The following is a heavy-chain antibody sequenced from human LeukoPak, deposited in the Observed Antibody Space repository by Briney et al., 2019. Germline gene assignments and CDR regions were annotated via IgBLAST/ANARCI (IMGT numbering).Heavy chain of an antibody. CDR2: IYPGDSDT. CDR1: GDSFTTYW. Sequence: NPGESLKISCKGSGDSFTTYWIGWVRQMPGKGLEWMGIIYPGDSDTRYSPSFQGQVTISADKSISTAYLQWSSLKASDTAMYYCARHSYYSSTTCYYYYGMDVWGQGTTVTVSS. D-gene: IGHD2-2*01. J-gene: IGHJ6*02. V-gene: IGHV5-51*01. CDR3: ARHSYYSSTTCYYYYGMDV.